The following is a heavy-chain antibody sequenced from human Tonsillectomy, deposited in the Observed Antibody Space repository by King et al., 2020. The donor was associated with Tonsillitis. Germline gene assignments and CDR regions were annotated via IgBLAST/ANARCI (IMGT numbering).Heavy chain of an antibody. D-gene: IGHD4/OR15-4a*01. CDR1: GFTFSSYA. CDR2: ISGSGGST. CDR3: AKSPAYRQRGLWSHNSDPEYYYYGMDV. Sequence: VQLVESGGGLVQPGGSLRLSCAASGFTFSSYAMSWVRQAPGKGLEWVSAISGSGGSTYYADSVKGRFTISRDNSKNTLWLQMNSLRAEDTAVYYCAKSPAYRQRGLWSHNSDPEYYYYGMDVWGQGTEVTVSS. V-gene: IGHV3-23*04. J-gene: IGHJ6*02.